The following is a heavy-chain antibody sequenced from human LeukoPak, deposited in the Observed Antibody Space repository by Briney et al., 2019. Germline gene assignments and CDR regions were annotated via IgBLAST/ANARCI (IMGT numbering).Heavy chain of an antibody. CDR1: GFSLSTSGVG. D-gene: IGHD1-7*01. CDR2: IYWDDDK. Sequence: NVSGPTLVNPTQTLTLTCTFSGFSLSTSGVGVGWIRQPPGKALECLALIYWDDDKGYSPSLKSRLTITRDTSRNQVVLTMTNMDPVGTATYYCAHFVFGNFPFNYWGQGTLVTVSS. V-gene: IGHV2-5*02. J-gene: IGHJ4*02. CDR3: AHFVFGNFPFNY.